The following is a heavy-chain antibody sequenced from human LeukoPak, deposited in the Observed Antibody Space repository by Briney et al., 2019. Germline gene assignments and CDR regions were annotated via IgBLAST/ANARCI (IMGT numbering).Heavy chain of an antibody. CDR3: ARGHGVVAASDDAFDI. CDR1: GFTFDDYA. CDR2: ISWNSGTI. V-gene: IGHV3-9*01. Sequence: GGSLRLSCAASGFTFDDYAMHWVRQAPGKGLEWVSGISWNSGTIGYADSVKGRFTISRDNAKKSLYLQMNSLRAEDTAVYYCARGHGVVAASDDAFDIWGQGTMVTVSS. D-gene: IGHD2-2*01. J-gene: IGHJ3*02.